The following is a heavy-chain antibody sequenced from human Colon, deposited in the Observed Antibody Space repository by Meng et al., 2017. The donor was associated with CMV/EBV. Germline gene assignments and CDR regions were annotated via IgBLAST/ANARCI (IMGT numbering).Heavy chain of an antibody. CDR3: ARAQYTYGYWIFDY. CDR1: GCSISSYY. Sequence: PGRGKPSAHLSPTCTVSGCSISSYYWSWIRQPAGKGLEWIGRIYPSGFPKYKPSLESRVTMSADTSKNQISLKLTSVTAADTAVYYCARAQYTYGYWIFDYWGQGTLVTVSS. V-gene: IGHV4-4*07. D-gene: IGHD5-18*01. J-gene: IGHJ4*02. CDR2: IYPSGFP.